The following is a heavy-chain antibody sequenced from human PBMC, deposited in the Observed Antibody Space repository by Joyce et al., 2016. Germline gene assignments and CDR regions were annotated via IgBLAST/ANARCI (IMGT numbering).Heavy chain of an antibody. D-gene: IGHD5-18*01. CDR2: IRANGTIT. CDR1: GFNFSGYE. Sequence: DVQLVESGGGLVQPGGSLRSSCAASGFNFSGYEMDWVRQAAGKRLEGVSNIRANGTITYYPDSVKGRFTISRDNAKNSLYLQMDSLRAEDTAVYYCARGNYGYDYWGQGTPVTVSS. CDR3: ARGNYGYDY. V-gene: IGHV3-48*03. J-gene: IGHJ4*02.